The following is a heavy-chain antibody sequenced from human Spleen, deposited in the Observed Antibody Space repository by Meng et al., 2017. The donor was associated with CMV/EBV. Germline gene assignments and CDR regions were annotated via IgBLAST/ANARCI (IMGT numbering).Heavy chain of an antibody. CDR3: ARRADYSSPWAGYIDY. D-gene: IGHD4-11*01. Sequence: FSSYFIIWVRPAPGQGLEWMGGIIPIFATAKYAQKFQGRVTITTDESTSTAYMELSSLRSEDAAVYYCARRADYSSPWAGYIDYWGQGTLVTVSS. CDR1: FSSYF. J-gene: IGHJ4*01. CDR2: IIPIFATA. V-gene: IGHV1-69*05.